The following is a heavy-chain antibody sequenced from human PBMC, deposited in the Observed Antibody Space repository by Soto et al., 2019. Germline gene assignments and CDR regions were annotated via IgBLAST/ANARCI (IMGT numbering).Heavy chain of an antibody. J-gene: IGHJ4*02. CDR2: IYHSGST. CDR1: GVSISSSSW. CDR3: AGGFGSGHYDY. Sequence: QVQLQQSGPGLVKPSGTLSLTCDVSGVSISSSSWWRWVRQPPGKGLEWVGEIYHSGSTNYNPSLQSRGTISVDKSKNQFSLRLTSVPAADTAVYYCAGGFGSGHYDYWGQGSLVTVSS. V-gene: IGHV4-4*02. D-gene: IGHD3-10*01.